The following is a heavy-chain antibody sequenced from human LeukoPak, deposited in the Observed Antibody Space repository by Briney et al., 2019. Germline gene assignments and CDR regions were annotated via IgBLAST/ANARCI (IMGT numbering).Heavy chain of an antibody. J-gene: IGHJ6*02. CDR2: IYYSGST. CDR3: ARASRAMDYYYYGMDV. V-gene: IGHV4-30-4*01. CDR1: GGSGGSISSSNY. D-gene: IGHD5-18*01. Sequence: SETLSLTCAVSGGSGGSISSSNYWSWVRQPPGKGLEWIGYIYYSGSTYYNPSLKSRVTISVDTSKNQFSLKLSSVTAADTAVYYCARASRAMDYYYYGMDVWGQGTTVTVSS.